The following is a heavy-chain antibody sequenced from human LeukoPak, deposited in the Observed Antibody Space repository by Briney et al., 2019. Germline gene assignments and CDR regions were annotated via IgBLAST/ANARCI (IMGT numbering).Heavy chain of an antibody. CDR2: IIPILGIP. V-gene: IGHV1-69*04. CDR3: ATEAIVVVTARDYWYFDL. D-gene: IGHD2-21*02. CDR1: GGTFSSYA. J-gene: IGHJ2*01. Sequence: SVKVSCKASGGTFSSYAISWVRQAPGRGLEWMGRIIPILGIPNYAQKFQGRVTITADKSTTTAYMELSSLRSEDTAVYYCATEAIVVVTARDYWYFDLWGRGTLVTVSS.